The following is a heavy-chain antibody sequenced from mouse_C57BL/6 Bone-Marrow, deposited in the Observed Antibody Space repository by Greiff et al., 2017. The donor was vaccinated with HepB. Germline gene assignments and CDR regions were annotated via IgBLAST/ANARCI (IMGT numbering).Heavy chain of an antibody. CDR3: AIGTVEGRGYFDV. D-gene: IGHD1-1*01. CDR2: ISSGGSYT. V-gene: IGHV5-6*01. Sequence: EVKLVESGGDLVKPGGSLKLSCAASGFTFSSYGMSWVRQTPDKRLEWVATISSGGSYTYYPDSVKGRFTISRDNAKNTLYLQMSSLKSEGTAMYYCAIGTVEGRGYFDVWGTGTTVTVSS. J-gene: IGHJ1*03. CDR1: GFTFSSYG.